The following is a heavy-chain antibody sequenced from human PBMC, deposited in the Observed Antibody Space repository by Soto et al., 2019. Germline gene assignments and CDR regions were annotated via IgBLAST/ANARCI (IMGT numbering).Heavy chain of an antibody. Sequence: EVQLVESGGGLVQPGGSLRLSCAASGFTVSSNYMNWVRQAPGKGLEWVSVIYSGGSTYYADSVKGRFTISRDKSKNTLYLQMNSLRAEDTAVYYCARSWAVAGSYDYWGQGTLVTVSS. CDR3: ARSWAVAGSYDY. CDR2: IYSGGST. CDR1: GFTVSSNY. J-gene: IGHJ4*02. V-gene: IGHV3-66*01. D-gene: IGHD6-19*01.